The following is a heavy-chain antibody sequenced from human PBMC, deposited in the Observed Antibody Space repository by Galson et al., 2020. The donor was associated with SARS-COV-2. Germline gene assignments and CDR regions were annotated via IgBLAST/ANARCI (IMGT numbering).Heavy chain of an antibody. V-gene: IGHV1-18*01. CDR2: ISAYNGNT. CDR3: ARERSLDYGDY. Sequence: GLEWMGWISAYNGNTNYAQKLQGRVTMTTDTSTSTAYMELRSLRSDDTAVYYCARERSLDYGDYWGQGTLVTVSS. J-gene: IGHJ4*02.